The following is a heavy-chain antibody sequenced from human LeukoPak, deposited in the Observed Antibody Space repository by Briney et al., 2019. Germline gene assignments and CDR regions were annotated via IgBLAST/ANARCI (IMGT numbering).Heavy chain of an antibody. CDR1: GFTFSSYW. Sequence: GGSLRLSCAASGFTFSSYWMSWVRQAPGKGLEWVANIKQDGSEKYYVDSVKGRFTISRDNAKNSLYLQMNSLRAEDTAVYYCARAGGEDTAMNDYWGQGTLVTVSS. J-gene: IGHJ4*02. CDR2: IKQDGSEK. V-gene: IGHV3-7*01. CDR3: ARAGGEDTAMNDY. D-gene: IGHD5-18*01.